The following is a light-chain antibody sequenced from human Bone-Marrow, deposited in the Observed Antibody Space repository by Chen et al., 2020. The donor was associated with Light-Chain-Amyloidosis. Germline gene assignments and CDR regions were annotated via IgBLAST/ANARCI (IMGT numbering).Light chain of an antibody. V-gene: IGLV2-23*01. J-gene: IGLJ2*01. CDR3: CSYVASSTWI. CDR1: SSDVGSYNL. Sequence: QSALTQPASVSGSPGQSITLSCTGTSSDVGSYNLVSWYQQHPGKAPKLLIYEDTKRPSGVSNHFSGSKSGNTASLTISGLQAEDEADYYCCSYVASSTWIFGGGTKLTVL. CDR2: EDT.